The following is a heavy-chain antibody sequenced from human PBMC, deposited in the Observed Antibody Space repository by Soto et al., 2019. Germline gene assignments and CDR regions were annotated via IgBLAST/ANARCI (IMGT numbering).Heavy chain of an antibody. J-gene: IGHJ4*02. V-gene: IGHV1-69*04. CDR2: VNPGLDIA. CDR3: ARDGRSAWSPGYFGA. CDR1: GDTFSGHL. D-gene: IGHD2-15*01. Sequence: QVQLVQSGAEVKKPGTSVRVSCKISGDTFSGHLISWVRQAPGQGLEWMGRVNPGLDIANYAQRVQDRVTITADKSTSTAYMELRSLRSEDTAMYYCARDGRSAWSPGYFGAWGMGTLVPVSS.